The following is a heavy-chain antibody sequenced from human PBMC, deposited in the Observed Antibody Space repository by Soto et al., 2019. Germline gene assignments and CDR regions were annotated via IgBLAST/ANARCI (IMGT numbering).Heavy chain of an antibody. CDR1: GYTLTGYY. D-gene: IGHD2-2*01. CDR2: INPNSGGT. CDR3: ARAVGYCISTSCYYYYYGMDV. V-gene: IGHV1-2*04. Sequence: ASVKVSCKASGYTLTGYYMHWVRQAPGQGLEWMGWINPNSGGTNYAQKFQGWVTMTRDTSISTAYMELSRLRSDDTAVYYCARAVGYCISTSCYYYYYGMDVWGQGTTVTVSS. J-gene: IGHJ6*02.